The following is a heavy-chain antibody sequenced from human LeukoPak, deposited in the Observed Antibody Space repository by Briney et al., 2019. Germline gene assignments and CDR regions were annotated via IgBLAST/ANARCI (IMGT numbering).Heavy chain of an antibody. J-gene: IGHJ4*02. D-gene: IGHD2-2*01. Sequence: SETLSLTCTVSGGSISSYYWSWIRQPPGKGLEWIGYIYYGGSTNYNPSLKSRVTISVDTSKNQFSLKLSSVTAADTAVYYCAREEPAAMVIDYWGQGTLVTVSS. CDR2: IYYGGST. V-gene: IGHV4-59*01. CDR3: AREEPAAMVIDY. CDR1: GGSISSYY.